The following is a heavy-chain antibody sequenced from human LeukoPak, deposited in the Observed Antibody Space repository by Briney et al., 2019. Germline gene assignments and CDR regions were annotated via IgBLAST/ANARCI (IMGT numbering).Heavy chain of an antibody. D-gene: IGHD5-18*01. J-gene: IGHJ3*02. CDR1: GFTFSSYE. CDR2: ISSSSSTI. CDR3: ARDGRQLWPHDAIEI. Sequence: PGGSLRLSCAAPGFTFSSYEMNWVRQAPGKGLEGVSYISSSSSTIYYADSVKGRFTISRDNAKNSLYLQMNSLRAEDTAVYYCARDGRQLWPHDAIEIWGQGTMVTVSS. V-gene: IGHV3-48*01.